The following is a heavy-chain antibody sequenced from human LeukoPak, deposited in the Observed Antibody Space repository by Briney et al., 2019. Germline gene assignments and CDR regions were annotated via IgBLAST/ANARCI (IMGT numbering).Heavy chain of an antibody. Sequence: PGGSLRLSCAASGFTFSSYWMSWVRQAPGKGLEWVANIKQDGSEKYYVDSVEGRFTISRDNAKNSLYLQMNSLRAEDTAVYYCARDSSGWYVAALAPAPCDYWGQGTLVTVSS. CDR3: ARDSSGWYVAALAPAPCDY. CDR1: GFTFSSYW. J-gene: IGHJ4*02. V-gene: IGHV3-7*01. CDR2: IKQDGSEK. D-gene: IGHD6-19*01.